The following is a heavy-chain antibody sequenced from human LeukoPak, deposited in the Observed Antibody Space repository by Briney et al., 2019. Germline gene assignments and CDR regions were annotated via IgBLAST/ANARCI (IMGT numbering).Heavy chain of an antibody. J-gene: IGHJ5*02. D-gene: IGHD3-10*01. CDR1: GFTSSSYW. CDR3: VRGRGSYGWFDP. Sequence: GGSLRLTCAASGFTSSSYWMHWVRQVPGKGLVWVSRISGDGTARNYADSVKGRFTISRDDAKNTVDLQMNSLRGEDTAVYYCVRGRGSYGWFDPWGQGTLVTVSS. V-gene: IGHV3-74*01. CDR2: ISGDGTAR.